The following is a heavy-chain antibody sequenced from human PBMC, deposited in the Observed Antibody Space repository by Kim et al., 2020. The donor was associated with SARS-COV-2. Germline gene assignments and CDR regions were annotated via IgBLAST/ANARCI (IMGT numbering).Heavy chain of an antibody. CDR3: AKDIWDYSGMDV. CDR1: GFAFSTNA. V-gene: IGHV3-23*01. Sequence: GGSLRLSCAASGFAFSTNAMGWVRQAPGKGLEWVSSISGTGSDMYYADSVRGWFTISRDIGKTTLYLQMNSLRAEDTALYYCAKDIWDYSGMDVWGQGTT. J-gene: IGHJ6*02. D-gene: IGHD3-10*01. CDR2: ISGTGSDM.